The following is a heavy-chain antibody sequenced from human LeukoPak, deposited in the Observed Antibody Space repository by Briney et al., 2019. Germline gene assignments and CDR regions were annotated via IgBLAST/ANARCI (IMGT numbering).Heavy chain of an antibody. V-gene: IGHV4-34*01. CDR3: VRGIVGVTAPDY. CDR1: GGSFSGYY. Sequence: SETLSLTCAVYGGSFSGYYWSWIRQPPGKGLEWIGEINHSGSTNYNPSLKSRVTISVDTSKNQFSLKLSSVTAADTAVYYCVRGIVGVTAPDYWGQGALVIVSS. J-gene: IGHJ4*02. CDR2: INHSGST. D-gene: IGHD1-26*01.